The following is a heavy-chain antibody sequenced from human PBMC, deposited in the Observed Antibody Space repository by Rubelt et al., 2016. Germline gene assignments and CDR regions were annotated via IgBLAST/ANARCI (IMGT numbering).Heavy chain of an antibody. V-gene: IGHV4-59*08. J-gene: IGHJ4*02. CDR3: AGISWIGEYSSSFYFDY. D-gene: IGHD6-6*01. Sequence: QVQLQESGPGLVKPSETLSLTCTVSGGSISSYYWSWIRQPPGKGLEWIGYIYYSGSTNYNPSLNGWFPFLLSSPKHRVSRTLAFVTAADTAVDYCAGISWIGEYSSSFYFDYWGQGTLVTVSS. CDR2: IYYSGST. CDR1: GGSISSYY.